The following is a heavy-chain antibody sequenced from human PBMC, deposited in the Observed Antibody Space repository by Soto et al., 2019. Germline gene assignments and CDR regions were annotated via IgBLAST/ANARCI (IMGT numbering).Heavy chain of an antibody. CDR3: ARGKDGRRAGTYYFDMDV. J-gene: IGHJ6*03. D-gene: IGHD1-1*01. V-gene: IGHV3-7*01. CDR1: GFSFRDYW. Sequence: HPGGSLRLSCAASGFSFRDYWVTWVRQAPGKGLDWVANIKQDGSEKYYLDSLKGRFTISRDNAKNSVYLLMNSLRAEDTAVYYCARGKDGRRAGTYYFDMDVWGKGTTVTVSS. CDR2: IKQDGSEK.